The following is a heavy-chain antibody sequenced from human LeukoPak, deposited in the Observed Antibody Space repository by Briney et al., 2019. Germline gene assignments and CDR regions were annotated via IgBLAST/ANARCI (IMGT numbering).Heavy chain of an antibody. D-gene: IGHD4-17*01. V-gene: IGHV4-59*01. CDR1: GGSISRFY. J-gene: IGHJ4*02. CDR3: ARRTVTTPSHFDY. Sequence: PAETLSLTCTVSGGSISRFYWSWIRQPPGKGLEWIGYISYNVNTKYNPSLKSRVTISVDTSKNQFSLKLTSVTAADTAVYYCARRTVTTPSHFDYWGQGTLVTVSS. CDR2: ISYNVNT.